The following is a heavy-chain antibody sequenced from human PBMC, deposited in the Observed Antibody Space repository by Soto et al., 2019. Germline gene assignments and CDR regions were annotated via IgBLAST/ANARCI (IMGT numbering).Heavy chain of an antibody. CDR1: GFTFSNAW. J-gene: IGHJ4*02. Sequence: GGSLRLSCAASGFTFSNAWMNWVRQAPGKGLEWVGRIKSKTDGGTTDYAAPVKGRFTISRDDSKNTLYLQMNSLKTEDTAVYYCTTSYYDFWSGYYYYFDYWGQGTLVTVSS. D-gene: IGHD3-3*01. V-gene: IGHV3-15*07. CDR3: TTSYYDFWSGYYYYFDY. CDR2: IKSKTDGGTT.